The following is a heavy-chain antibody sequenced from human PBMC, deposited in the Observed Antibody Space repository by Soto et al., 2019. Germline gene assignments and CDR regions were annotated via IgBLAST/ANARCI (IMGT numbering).Heavy chain of an antibody. CDR1: GFTFSSYA. D-gene: IGHD6-19*01. J-gene: IGHJ4*02. Sequence: GGSLRLSCAASGFTFSSYAMHWVRQAPGKGLEWVAVISYDGSNKYYADSVKGRFTISRDNSKNTLYLQMNSLRAEDTAVYYCARVRGSGWYGLDYWGQGTLVTVSS. CDR2: ISYDGSNK. V-gene: IGHV3-30-3*01. CDR3: ARVRGSGWYGLDY.